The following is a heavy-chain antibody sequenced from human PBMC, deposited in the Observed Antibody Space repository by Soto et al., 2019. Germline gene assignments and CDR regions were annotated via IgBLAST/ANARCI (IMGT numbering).Heavy chain of an antibody. D-gene: IGHD5-12*01. CDR1: GFTFSSYA. CDR2: ISAGGSST. CDR3: ATGLRNYYGVDV. J-gene: IGHJ6*02. Sequence: PGGSLRLSCAASGFTFSSYAMSWVRQAPGKGLVWVSAISAGGSSTYYADSVKGRFTISRDNAKNTVYLQMNSLRAEDTGVYYCATGLRNYYGVDVWGQGTTVTVSS. V-gene: IGHV3-23*01.